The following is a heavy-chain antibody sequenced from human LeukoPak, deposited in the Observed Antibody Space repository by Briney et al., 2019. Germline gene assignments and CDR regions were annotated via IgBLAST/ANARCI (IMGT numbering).Heavy chain of an antibody. CDR3: AKDERNCNYNLASQTYD. V-gene: IGHV3-23*01. Sequence: GGSLGLSCAASGFTFSSYAMSWVRQDPGKGLEWVSAISGSGGSTYYADSVKGRFTISRDNSKNTLYLQMNSLRAEDTAVYYCAKDERNCNYNLASQTYDWGQGTLVTVSS. J-gene: IGHJ4*02. D-gene: IGHD1-7*01. CDR1: GFTFSSYA. CDR2: ISGSGGST.